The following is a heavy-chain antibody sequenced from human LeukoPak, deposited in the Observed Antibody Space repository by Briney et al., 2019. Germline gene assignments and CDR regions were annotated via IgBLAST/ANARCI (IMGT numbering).Heavy chain of an antibody. J-gene: IGHJ4*02. CDR1: GFTFSDYY. D-gene: IGHD6-13*01. V-gene: IGHV3-11*04. CDR3: ARDKYTSSWTVDY. CDR2: ISSSGSTM. Sequence: GGSLRLSCAASGFTFSDYYMTWIRQAPGKGLEWVSYISSSGSTMYYTDSVKGRFTISRDNAKNSLYLQMNSLRAEDTAVYYCARDKYTSSWTVDYWGQGTLVTVSS.